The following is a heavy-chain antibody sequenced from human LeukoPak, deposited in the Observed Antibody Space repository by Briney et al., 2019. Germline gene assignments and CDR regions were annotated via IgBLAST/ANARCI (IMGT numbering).Heavy chain of an antibody. V-gene: IGHV4-39*07. CDR2: IFYSGST. J-gene: IGHJ5*02. D-gene: IGHD6-13*01. CDR1: GGSISTSNYY. CDR3: ARDRSAAAGTTYWFDP. Sequence: SETLSLTCTVSGGSISTSNYYWGWIRQPPGKGLEWIGNIFYSGSTYYSPSLRSRVTISLDTSRNQFSLKLNSVTAADTAVYYCARDRSAAAGTTYWFDPWGQGTLVTVSS.